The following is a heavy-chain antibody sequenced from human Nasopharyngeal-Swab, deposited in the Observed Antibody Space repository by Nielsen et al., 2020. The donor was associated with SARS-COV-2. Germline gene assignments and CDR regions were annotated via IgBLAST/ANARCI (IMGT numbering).Heavy chain of an antibody. V-gene: IGHV3-53*01. CDR2: IYSGGST. CDR1: GFTVSSNY. Sequence: GGSLRLSCAASGFTVSSNYMGWVRQAPGKGLEWVSVIYSGGSTYYADSVKGRFTISRDNSKNTLYLQMNSLRAEDTAVYYCARGPEFGEFVDYFDYWGQGTLVTVSS. D-gene: IGHD3-10*01. CDR3: ARGPEFGEFVDYFDY. J-gene: IGHJ4*02.